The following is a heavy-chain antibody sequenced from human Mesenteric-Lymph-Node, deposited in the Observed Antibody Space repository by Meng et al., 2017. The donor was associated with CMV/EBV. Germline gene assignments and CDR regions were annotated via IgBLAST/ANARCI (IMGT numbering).Heavy chain of an antibody. D-gene: IGHD4-23*01. CDR3: ARGDYGGSFDY. V-gene: IGHV3-30-3*01. CDR1: RFTFSDYG. CDR2: ISYDGNNK. J-gene: IGHJ4*02. Sequence: GESLKISCAASRFTFSDYGMHWVRQAPGKGLEWVAIISYDGNNKYFADSVKGRVTISRDNSKNTLFLQMNSLRAEDTAVYYCARGDYGGSFDYWGQGTLVTVSS.